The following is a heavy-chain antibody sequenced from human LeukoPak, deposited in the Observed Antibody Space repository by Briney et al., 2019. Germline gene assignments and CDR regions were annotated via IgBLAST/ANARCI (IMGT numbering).Heavy chain of an antibody. CDR1: SGSFSGYY. CDR3: ARLLVGSGASQVSDD. V-gene: IGHV4-34*01. J-gene: IGHJ4*02. D-gene: IGHD2-15*01. CDR2: INDSGSV. Sequence: PSETLSLTCAVYSGSFSGYYWSWIRQPPGKGLEWIGEINDSGSVNCNPSLKNRVTLSVDTSKNQFSLRLSSVAAADTAVYYCARLLVGSGASQVSDDWGQGTLVTVSS.